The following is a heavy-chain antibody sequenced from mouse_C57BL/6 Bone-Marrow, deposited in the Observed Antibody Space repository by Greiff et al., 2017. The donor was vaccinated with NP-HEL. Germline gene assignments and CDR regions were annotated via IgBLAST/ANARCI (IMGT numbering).Heavy chain of an antibody. D-gene: IGHD1-1*01. CDR2: INPSSGYT. V-gene: IGHV1-4*01. Sequence: VQLQQSGAELARPGASVKMSCKASGYTFTSYTMHWVKQRPGQGLEWIGYINPSSGYTKYNQKFKDKATLTADKSSSTAYMQLSSLTSEDSAVYYCARQSYYGSSYYAMDYWGQGTSVTVSS. J-gene: IGHJ4*01. CDR3: ARQSYYGSSYYAMDY. CDR1: GYTFTSYT.